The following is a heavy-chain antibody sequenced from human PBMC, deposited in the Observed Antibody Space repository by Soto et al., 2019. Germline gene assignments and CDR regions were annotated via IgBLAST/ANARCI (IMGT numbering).Heavy chain of an antibody. J-gene: IGHJ3*02. V-gene: IGHV3-7*01. CDR2: IKQDGSEK. CDR3: AREGEAQEWLVPFDAFDI. D-gene: IGHD6-19*01. Sequence: GSLRLSCAASGFTFSSYWMSWVRQAPGKGLEWVANIKQDGSEKYYVDSVKGRFTISRDNAKNSLYLQMNSLRAEDTAVYYCAREGEAQEWLVPFDAFDIWGQGTMVTVSS. CDR1: GFTFSSYW.